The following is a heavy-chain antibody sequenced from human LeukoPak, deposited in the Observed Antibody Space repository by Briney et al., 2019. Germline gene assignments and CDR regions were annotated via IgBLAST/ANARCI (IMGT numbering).Heavy chain of an antibody. CDR3: AKDPRDDSSGYYYFGYFDY. D-gene: IGHD3-22*01. J-gene: IGHJ4*02. CDR2: ISGSGGST. Sequence: PGGSLRLSCGASGFTFSSYAMSWVRQAPGKGLEWVSVISGSGGSTYYADSVKGRCTISRDNSKNTLYLEMNSLRAEDTAVYYCAKDPRDDSSGYYYFGYFDYWGQGTLVTVSS. V-gene: IGHV3-23*01. CDR1: GFTFSSYA.